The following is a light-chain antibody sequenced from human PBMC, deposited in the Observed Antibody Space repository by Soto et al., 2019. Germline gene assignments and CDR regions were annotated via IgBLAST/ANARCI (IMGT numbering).Light chain of an antibody. V-gene: IGKV3-20*01. CDR3: QLYGSSPRT. J-gene: IGKJ5*01. CDR2: GAS. CDR1: QSVSSSY. Sequence: EIVLTQSPGTLSLSPGERATLSCRASQSVSSSYLGWYQQKPGQAPRLLIFGASNRATGIPDRFSGSGSGTDFTLTISRLEPEDFAVYYCQLYGSSPRTFGQGTRLEIK.